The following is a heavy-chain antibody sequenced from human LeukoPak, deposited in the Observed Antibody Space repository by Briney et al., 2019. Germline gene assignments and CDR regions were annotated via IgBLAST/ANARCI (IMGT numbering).Heavy chain of an antibody. D-gene: IGHD2-8*01. CDR2: ISYDGSNK. J-gene: IGHJ4*02. CDR3: AKWSVYGDYFDY. CDR1: GFTFSSYG. V-gene: IGHV3-30*18. Sequence: PGGSLRLSCAASGFTFSSYGMHWVRQAPGKGLEWVAVISYDGSNKYYADSVKGRFTISRDNSKNTLYLQMNSLRAEDTAVYYCAKWSVYGDYFDYWGQGTLVTVSS.